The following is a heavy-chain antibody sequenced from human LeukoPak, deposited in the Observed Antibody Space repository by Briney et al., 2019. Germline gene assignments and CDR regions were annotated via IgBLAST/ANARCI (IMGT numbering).Heavy chain of an antibody. V-gene: IGHV3-43*02. CDR1: GFTFDDYA. CDR2: ISGDGGST. J-gene: IGHJ4*02. CDR3: ARIPYGEGDY. Sequence: GGSLRLSCAASGFTFDDYAMHWVRQAPGKGLEWVSLISGDGGSTYYADSVKGRFTISRDNSKNSPYLQMNSLRTEDTALYYCARIPYGEGDYWGQGTLVTVSS. D-gene: IGHD4-17*01.